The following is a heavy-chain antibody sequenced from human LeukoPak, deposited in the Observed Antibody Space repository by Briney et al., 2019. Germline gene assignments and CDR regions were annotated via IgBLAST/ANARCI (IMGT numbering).Heavy chain of an antibody. V-gene: IGHV3-48*01. CDR3: AKDRANWAIDD. J-gene: IGHJ4*02. Sequence: GGSLRLSCAAFGFTFSNYPMNWVRQAPGKGLEWVSNVRPGDSARSYADSVKGRFTISRDEARKSIYLQMSSLRVEDTAVYYCAKDRANWAIDDWGQGTQVTVSS. CDR1: GFTFSNYP. CDR2: VRPGDSAR. D-gene: IGHD7-27*01.